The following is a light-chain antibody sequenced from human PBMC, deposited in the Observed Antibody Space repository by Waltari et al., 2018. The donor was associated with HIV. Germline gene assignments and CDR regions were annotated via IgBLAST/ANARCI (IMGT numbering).Light chain of an antibody. V-gene: IGKV3-20*01. CDR3: QQYGSSPRT. Sequence: TQSPGTLSLSPGERATLSCRASQSVSSSYLAWYQQKPGQAPRLLIYTASTRATGIPDRFSGSGSGTDFTLTISRLEPEDFAVYYCQQYGSSPRTFGQGTKVEIK. CDR1: QSVSSSY. CDR2: TAS. J-gene: IGKJ1*01.